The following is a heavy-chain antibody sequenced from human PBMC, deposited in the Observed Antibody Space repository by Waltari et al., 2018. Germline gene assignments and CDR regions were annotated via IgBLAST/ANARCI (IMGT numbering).Heavy chain of an antibody. D-gene: IGHD3-16*01. J-gene: IGHJ4*02. Sequence: EVQLVESGGGLVQPGGSLRLCCAVSGFTFSSSAMGWVRRAAGKGLEWVSAIRGSGGSTYYADSVKGRFTISRDNSKNTLYLQMNSLRAEDTAVYYCATGGLYDYVSFDYWGQGTLVTVSS. CDR1: GFTFSSSA. V-gene: IGHV3-23*04. CDR2: IRGSGGST. CDR3: ATGGLYDYVSFDY.